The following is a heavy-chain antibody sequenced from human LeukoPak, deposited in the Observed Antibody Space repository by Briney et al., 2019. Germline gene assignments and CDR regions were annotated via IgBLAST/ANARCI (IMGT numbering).Heavy chain of an antibody. J-gene: IGHJ4*02. V-gene: IGHV3-30*18. CDR3: AKDSGGYTYVFDY. D-gene: IGHD5-18*01. CDR2: ISYDGSNK. CDR1: GFTFSSYG. Sequence: GRSLRLSCAASGFTFSSYGMHWVRQAPGKGLEWVAVISYDGSNKYYADSVKGRFTISRDNSKNTLYLQMNSLRAEGRAVYYCAKDSGGYTYVFDYWGQGTLVTVSS.